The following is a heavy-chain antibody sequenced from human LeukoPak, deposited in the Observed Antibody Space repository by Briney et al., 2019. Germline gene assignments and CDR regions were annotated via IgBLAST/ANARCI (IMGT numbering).Heavy chain of an antibody. J-gene: IGHJ4*02. CDR1: GGSISSYY. D-gene: IGHD3-22*01. Sequence: SETLSLTCTVSGGSISSYYWSWIRQPPGKGLEWIGFIYYTGSTNYNPSLKSRVTISIDSSKNQFSLKLSSVTAADTAVYYCARGAFYDSSGYYTYYFDYWGQGTLVTVSS. V-gene: IGHV4-59*01. CDR2: IYYTGST. CDR3: ARGAFYDSSGYYTYYFDY.